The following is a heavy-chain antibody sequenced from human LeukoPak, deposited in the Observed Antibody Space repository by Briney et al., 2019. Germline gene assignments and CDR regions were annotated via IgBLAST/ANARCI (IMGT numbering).Heavy chain of an antibody. V-gene: IGHV3-48*02. CDR1: GFNFRSYS. CDR3: ARGTAMFVDY. D-gene: IGHD5-18*01. Sequence: GGSLRLSCAAWGFNFRSYSMNWVRQAPGKGPEWVSYISSSSSTIYYADSVKGRFTISRDNAKNSLYLQMNSLRDEDTAVYYCARGTAMFVDYWGQGTLVSVSS. CDR2: ISSSSSTI. J-gene: IGHJ4*02.